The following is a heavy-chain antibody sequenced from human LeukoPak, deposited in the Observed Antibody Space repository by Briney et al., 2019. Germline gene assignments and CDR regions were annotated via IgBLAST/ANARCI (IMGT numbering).Heavy chain of an antibody. CDR1: GYTFTGYY. V-gene: IGHV1-2*02. J-gene: IGHJ4*02. D-gene: IGHD6-13*01. CDR2: ISPNSGDT. CDR3: AIGSRDSSLDY. Sequence: ASVKVSCKAFGYTFTGYYIHWVRQAPGQGLEWMGWISPNSGDTNYAQKFQGKVTMTRDTSITTAYLEVSRVRSDDTAVYFCAIGSRDSSLDYWGQGTLVTVSS.